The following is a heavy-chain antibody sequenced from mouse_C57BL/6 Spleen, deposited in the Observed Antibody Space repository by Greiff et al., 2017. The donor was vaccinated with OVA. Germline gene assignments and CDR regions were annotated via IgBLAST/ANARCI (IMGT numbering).Heavy chain of an antibody. J-gene: IGHJ2*01. CDR1: GYTFTSYW. V-gene: IGHV1-52*01. CDR2: IDPSDSET. Sequence: QVQLQQPGAELVRPGSSVKLSCKASGYTFTSYWMHWVKQRPIQGLEWIGNIDPSDSETHYNQKFKDKATLTVDKSSSTAYMQLSSLTSEDSAVYYCARSRLGQNFDYWGQGTTLTVSS. D-gene: IGHD3-3*01. CDR3: ARSRLGQNFDY.